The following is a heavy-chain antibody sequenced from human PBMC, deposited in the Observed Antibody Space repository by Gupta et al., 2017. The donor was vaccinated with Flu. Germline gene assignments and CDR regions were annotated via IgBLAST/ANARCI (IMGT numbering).Heavy chain of an antibody. V-gene: IGHV3-23*01. CDR1: GFTFSSYA. J-gene: IGHJ4*02. CDR3: AKDDYDIVTGYYPSGDYFDY. Sequence: EVQLLESGGGLVQPGGSLRLSCAASGFTFSSYAMSWVRQAPGKGLEWVSAISGSGGSTYYADSVKGRFTISRDNSKNTLYLQMNSLRAEDTAVYYCAKDDYDIVTGYYPSGDYFDYWGQGTRVTVSA. D-gene: IGHD3-9*01. CDR2: ISGSGGST.